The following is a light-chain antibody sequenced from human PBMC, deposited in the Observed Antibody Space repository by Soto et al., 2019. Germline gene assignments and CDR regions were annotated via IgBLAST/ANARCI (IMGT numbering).Light chain of an antibody. CDR3: MQALQAPLT. CDR2: LGS. Sequence: DIVMTQSPLSLSVTPGEPASISCRSSQSLLNSNGYNYLDWYLQKPGQSPQLLIYLGSSRASGVPDRFSGSGSGTDFTLAISRVEAEDVEFYYCMQALQAPLTFGQGTKVDIK. J-gene: IGKJ1*01. V-gene: IGKV2-28*01. CDR1: QSLLNSNGYNY.